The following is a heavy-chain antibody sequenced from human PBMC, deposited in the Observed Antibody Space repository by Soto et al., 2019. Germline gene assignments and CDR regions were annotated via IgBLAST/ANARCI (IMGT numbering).Heavy chain of an antibody. CDR1: GYTFTGYY. J-gene: IGHJ4*02. Sequence: GASVKVSCKASGYTFTGYYMHWVRQAAGQGLEWMGWISAYNGNTNYAQKLQGRVTMTTDTSTSTAYMELRSLRSDDTAVYYCARDTIFGLVIISDYWGQGTLVTVSS. CDR3: ARDTIFGLVIISDY. V-gene: IGHV1-18*04. D-gene: IGHD3-3*01. CDR2: ISAYNGNT.